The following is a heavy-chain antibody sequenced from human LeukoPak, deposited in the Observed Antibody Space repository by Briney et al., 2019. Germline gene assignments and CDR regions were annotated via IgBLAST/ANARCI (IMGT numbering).Heavy chain of an antibody. CDR2: INPNSGGT. CDR1: GYTFTGYY. Sequence: ASVKVSCKASGYTFTGYYMRWVRQAPGQGLEWMGWINPNSGGTNYAQKFQGRVTMTRDTSISTAYMELSRLRSDDTAVYYCARGGPDIVLMVYALDYWGQGTLVTVSS. D-gene: IGHD2-8*01. J-gene: IGHJ4*02. CDR3: ARGGPDIVLMVYALDY. V-gene: IGHV1-2*02.